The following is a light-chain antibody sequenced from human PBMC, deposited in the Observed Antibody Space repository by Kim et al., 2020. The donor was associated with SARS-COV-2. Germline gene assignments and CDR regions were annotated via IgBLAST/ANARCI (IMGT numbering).Light chain of an antibody. V-gene: IGKV3-20*01. CDR2: GAS. CDR1: QKITSSN. CDR3: QKYNNGPWT. Sequence: GGRGAPSCRGGQKITSSNLAWYQQKPGQAPRLLIYGASSRAAGIPDRFSGSGSGTDFTLTISRLEPEDIAVYYCQKYNNGPWTFGQGTKVDIK. J-gene: IGKJ1*01.